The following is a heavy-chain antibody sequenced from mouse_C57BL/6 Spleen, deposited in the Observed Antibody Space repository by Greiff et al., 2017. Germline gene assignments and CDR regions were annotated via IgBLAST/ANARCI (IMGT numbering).Heavy chain of an antibody. CDR3: ARSRATVVDYYAMDY. J-gene: IGHJ4*01. Sequence: VHVKQSGAELVKPGASVKLSCTASGFNIKDYYMHWVKQRTEQGLEWIGRIDPEDGETKYAPKFQGKATITADTSSNTAYLQLSSLTSEDTAVYYCARSRATVVDYYAMDYWGQGTSVTVSS. CDR2: IDPEDGET. V-gene: IGHV14-2*01. CDR1: GFNIKDYY. D-gene: IGHD1-1*01.